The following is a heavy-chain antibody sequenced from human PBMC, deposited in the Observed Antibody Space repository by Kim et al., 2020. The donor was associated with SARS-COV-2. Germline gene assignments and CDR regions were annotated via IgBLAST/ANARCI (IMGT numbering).Heavy chain of an antibody. J-gene: IGHJ2*01. V-gene: IGHV4-34*01. CDR3: ARDLYGGNSPWYFDL. Sequence: SETLSLTCAVYGGSFSGYYWSWIRQPPGKGLEWIGEINHSGSTNYNPSLKSRVTISVDTSKNQFSLKLSSVTAADTAVYYCARDLYGGNSPWYFDLWGRGTLVTVSS. D-gene: IGHD4-17*01. CDR2: INHSGST. CDR1: GGSFSGYY.